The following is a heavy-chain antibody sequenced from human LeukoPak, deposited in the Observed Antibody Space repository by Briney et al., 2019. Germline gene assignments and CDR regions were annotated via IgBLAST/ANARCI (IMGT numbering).Heavy chain of an antibody. CDR3: ARSMIRGVVYFDY. J-gene: IGHJ4*02. CDR1: GFTFSNYN. Sequence: GGSLRLSCAASGFTFSNYNINWVRQAPGEGLEWVSSISSSSAYIYYADSVKGRFTISRDNAKNSLYLQMNSLRAEDTAVYYCARSMIRGVVYFDYWGQGTLVTVSS. D-gene: IGHD3-10*01. CDR2: ISSSSAYI. V-gene: IGHV3-21*01.